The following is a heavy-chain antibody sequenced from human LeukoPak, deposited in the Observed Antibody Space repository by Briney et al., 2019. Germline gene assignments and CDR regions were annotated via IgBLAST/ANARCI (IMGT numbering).Heavy chain of an antibody. J-gene: IGHJ4*02. CDR2: INPNSGGT. Sequence: ASVKVACSASGYTFTGYYMHWARQAPGQGLEWMGWINPNSGGTNYAQKFQGKVTMTRDTSISTAYMELSRLRSDDTAAYYCALITGTTRSLDYWGQGTLVTVSS. D-gene: IGHD1-7*01. V-gene: IGHV1-2*02. CDR1: GYTFTGYY. CDR3: ALITGTTRSLDY.